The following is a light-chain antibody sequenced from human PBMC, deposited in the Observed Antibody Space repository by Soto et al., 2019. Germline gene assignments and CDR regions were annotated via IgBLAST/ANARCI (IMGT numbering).Light chain of an antibody. J-gene: IGKJ1*01. CDR3: LQYGSSPTWT. Sequence: EVVLTQSPGTLSLSPGETATLSCGASQSVSSKNLGWYQQKPGQAPRLLIYGASSRATGIPDRFSGSGSGTDFTLTISRLEPEDFAVYYCLQYGSSPTWTFGQGTKVDIK. CDR1: QSVSSKN. CDR2: GAS. V-gene: IGKV3-20*01.